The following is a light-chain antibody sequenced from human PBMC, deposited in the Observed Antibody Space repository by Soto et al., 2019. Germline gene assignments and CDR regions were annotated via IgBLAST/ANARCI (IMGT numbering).Light chain of an antibody. CDR3: LSHPGSSNV. J-gene: IGLJ1*01. CDR2: EVN. CDR1: SRDVGASDY. V-gene: IGLV2-8*01. Sequence: QSALTQPPSASGSPGQSVAISCTGTSRDVGASDYVSWYQQHSGKAPKLLLYEVNKRPSGVPDRFSGSKSGNTASLTVSALQADDAADYYCLSHPGSSNVLGTGTKLTVL.